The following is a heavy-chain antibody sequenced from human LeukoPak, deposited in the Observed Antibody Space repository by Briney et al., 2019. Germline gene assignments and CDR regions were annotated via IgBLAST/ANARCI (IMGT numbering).Heavy chain of an antibody. D-gene: IGHD6-19*01. CDR1: GGSISSSSYY. V-gene: IGHV4-39*07. CDR3: ARDYRVAVAGTLVHVAFDI. J-gene: IGHJ3*02. CDR2: IYYSGST. Sequence: KSSETLSLTCTVSGGSISSSSYYWGWIRQPPGKGLEWIGSIYYSGSTYYNPSLKSRVTISVDTSKNQFSLKLSSVTAADTAVYYCARDYRVAVAGTLVHVAFDIWGQGTMVTVSS.